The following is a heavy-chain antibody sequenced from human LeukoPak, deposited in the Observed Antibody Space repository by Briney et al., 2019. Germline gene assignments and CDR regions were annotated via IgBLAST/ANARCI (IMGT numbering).Heavy chain of an antibody. J-gene: IGHJ6*02. D-gene: IGHD2-15*01. CDR3: ARAVVVVAARSYYYYGMDV. Sequence: ASVKVSCKASGGTFSSYGISWVRQAPGQGLEWMGWISAYNGNTNYAQKLQGRVTMTTDTSTSTAYMELRSLRSDDTAVYYCARAVVVVAARSYYYYGMDVWGQGTTVTVSS. CDR2: ISAYNGNT. V-gene: IGHV1-18*01. CDR1: GGTFSSYG.